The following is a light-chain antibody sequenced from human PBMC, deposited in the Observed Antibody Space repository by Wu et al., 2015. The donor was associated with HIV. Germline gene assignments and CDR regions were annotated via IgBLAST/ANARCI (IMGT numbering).Light chain of an antibody. CDR2: DVL. Sequence: VLTQSPGTLSLSSGERATLSCRASQNITKYLAWYQQRLGQPPRLLIYDVLNRATGIPVRFSGSGSATDFHLTISSLAPEDSAIYYCQQREAWPLTFGG. V-gene: IGKV3-11*01. CDR3: QQREAWPLT. CDR1: QNITKY. J-gene: IGKJ4*01.